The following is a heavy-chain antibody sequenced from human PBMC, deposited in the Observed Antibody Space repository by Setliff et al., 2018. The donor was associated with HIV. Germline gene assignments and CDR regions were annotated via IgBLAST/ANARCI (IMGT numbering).Heavy chain of an antibody. Sequence: PSETLSLTCTVSGDSISRDFYYWNWIRQPAGKGLEWIGHIYTNGRTHHNPSLKSRVTISMDTSKNQFSLKLSSVTAADTAVYYCARNDAFDIWGQGTLVTVSS. V-gene: IGHV4-61*09. J-gene: IGHJ3*02. CDR1: GDSISRDFYY. CDR3: ARNDAFDI. CDR2: IYTNGRT.